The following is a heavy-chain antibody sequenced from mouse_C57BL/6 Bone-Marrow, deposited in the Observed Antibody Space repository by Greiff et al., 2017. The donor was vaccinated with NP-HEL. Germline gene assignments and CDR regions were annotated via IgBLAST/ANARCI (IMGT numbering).Heavy chain of an antibody. D-gene: IGHD2-5*01. V-gene: IGHV14-4*01. CDR1: GFNIKDDY. CDR3: SCSNYPYYFDY. CDR2: IDPENGDT. J-gene: IGHJ2*01. Sequence: VQLKQPGAELVRPGASVKLSCTASGFNIKDDYMHWVKQRPEQGLEWIGWIDPENGDTEYASKFQGKATITADTSSNTAYLQLSSLTSEDTAVYYCSCSNYPYYFDYWGQGTTLTVSS.